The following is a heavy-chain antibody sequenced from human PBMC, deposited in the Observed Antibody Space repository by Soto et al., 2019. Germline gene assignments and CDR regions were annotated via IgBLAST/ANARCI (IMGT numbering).Heavy chain of an antibody. J-gene: IGHJ5*01. CDR2: VNPSDVRA. CDR1: GYRLSNYY. V-gene: IGHV1-46*01. Sequence: QVALVKSGAEVKKPGASVKMSCKSSGYRLSNYYMHWVRQAPGQGLEWMGIVNPSDVRANYARKFQGRVALTGDTSTTTLYMEVNSLRSEDTAIYYCARAVLIVAGQALDSWGQGTLVTVSS. CDR3: ARAVLIVAGQALDS. D-gene: IGHD5-12*01.